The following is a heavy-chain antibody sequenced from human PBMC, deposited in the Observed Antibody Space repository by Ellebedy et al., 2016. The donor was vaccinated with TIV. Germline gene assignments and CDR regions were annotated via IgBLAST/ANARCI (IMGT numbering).Heavy chain of an antibody. V-gene: IGHV1-8*01. CDR2: MNPNGGNT. CDR1: GYTFTSYD. CDR3: ARGPDDYIWGSYLY. D-gene: IGHD3-16*02. J-gene: IGHJ4*02. Sequence: ASVKVSCKASGYTFTSYDINWVRQATGQGLEWMGWMNPNGGNTEYAQKFQGRVTMTRDTSTSTAYMELSSLRSEDTAIYYCARGPDDYIWGSYLYWGQGTLVTVPS.